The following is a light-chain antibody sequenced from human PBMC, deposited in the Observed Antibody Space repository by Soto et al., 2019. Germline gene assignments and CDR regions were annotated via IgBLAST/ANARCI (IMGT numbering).Light chain of an antibody. Sequence: EIVLTQSPDTVSLPPGERSTLSFRASQSISSYLAWYQQKPGQAPRRLIFGASFRATGIPDRFSGSGSGTDFTLTISRLEPEDFAVYYCQQYGSSPTTFGQGTKVDI. CDR2: GAS. V-gene: IGKV3-20*01. J-gene: IGKJ1*01. CDR1: QSISSY. CDR3: QQYGSSPTT.